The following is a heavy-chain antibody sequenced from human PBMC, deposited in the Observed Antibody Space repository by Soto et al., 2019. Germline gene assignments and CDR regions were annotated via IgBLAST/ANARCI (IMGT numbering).Heavy chain of an antibody. Sequence: QVQLVQSGAEVKKPGSSVKVSFKASGGTFSSYAISWVRQAPGQGLEWMGGIIPIFGTANYAQKFQGRVTITADESTSTAYRELSSLRSEDTAVYYCARDRGRSGYDLGGDYWGQGTLVTVSS. D-gene: IGHD5-12*01. CDR2: IIPIFGTA. J-gene: IGHJ4*02. V-gene: IGHV1-69*01. CDR3: ARDRGRSGYDLGGDY. CDR1: GGTFSSYA.